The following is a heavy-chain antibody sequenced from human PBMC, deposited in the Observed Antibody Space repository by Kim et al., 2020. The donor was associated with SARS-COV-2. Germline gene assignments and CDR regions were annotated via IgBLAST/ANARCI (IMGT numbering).Heavy chain of an antibody. D-gene: IGHD6-13*01. CDR1: GGSISSGGYY. CDR2: IYYSGST. V-gene: IGHV4-31*03. Sequence: SETLSLTCTVSGGSISSGGYYWSWIRQHPGKGLEWIGYIYYSGSTYYNPSLKSRVTISVDTSKNQFSLKLSSVTAADTAVYYCARLSSWFFDYWGQGTLVTVSS. J-gene: IGHJ4*02. CDR3: ARLSSWFFDY.